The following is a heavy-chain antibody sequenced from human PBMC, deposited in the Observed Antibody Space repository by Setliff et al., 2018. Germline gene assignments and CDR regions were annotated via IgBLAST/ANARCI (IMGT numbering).Heavy chain of an antibody. CDR1: GGSISSYY. J-gene: IGHJ4*02. V-gene: IGHV4-30-4*08. CDR2: IFYSGST. CDR3: ARGRGAIDY. Sequence: SETLSLTFTVSGGSISSYYWGWIRQPPGKGLEWIGYIFYSGSTYYNPSLKSRVSISIDTSETHFSLKLNSVTATDTAVYYCARGRGAIDYWGQGTLVTVSS. D-gene: IGHD1-26*01.